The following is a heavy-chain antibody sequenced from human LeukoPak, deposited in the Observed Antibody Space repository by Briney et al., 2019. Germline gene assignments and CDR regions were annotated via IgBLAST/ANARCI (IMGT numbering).Heavy chain of an antibody. CDR1: GGTFSSYA. J-gene: IGHJ4*02. CDR2: IIPIFGTA. D-gene: IGHD4-17*01. Sequence: ASAKVSCKASGGTFSSYAISWVRQAPGQGLEWMGGIIPIFGTANYAQKFQGRVTITADESTSTAYMELSSLRSDDTAVYYCARDRGDYVVSPFDYWGQGTLVTVSS. CDR3: ARDRGDYVVSPFDY. V-gene: IGHV1-69*13.